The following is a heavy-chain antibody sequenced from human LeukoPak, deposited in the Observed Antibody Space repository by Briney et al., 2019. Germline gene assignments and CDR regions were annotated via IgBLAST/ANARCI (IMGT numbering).Heavy chain of an antibody. J-gene: IGHJ4*02. CDR2: ISGSGGST. Sequence: GGSLRLSCAASGFTFSSYAMSWVRQAPGKGLEWVSAISGSGGSTYYADSVKGRFTISRGNSKNTLYLQMNSLRAEDTAVYYCAKDWRSPIVVVTAMLGYWGQGTLVTVSS. CDR1: GFTFSSYA. CDR3: AKDWRSPIVVVTAMLGY. D-gene: IGHD2-21*02. V-gene: IGHV3-23*01.